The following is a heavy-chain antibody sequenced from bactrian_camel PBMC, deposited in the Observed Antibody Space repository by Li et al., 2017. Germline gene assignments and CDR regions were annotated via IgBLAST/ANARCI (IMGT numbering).Heavy chain of an antibody. J-gene: IGHJ4*01. Sequence: HVQLVESGGGSVQTGGSLRLSCAVSGYTYSRYCMGWFRRAPGKEREGVAAIDGDGGTSYADSVKGRFSISRDNAKNTLYLQMNSLKVEDTAMYLCAAVGRTWSGSWCCDQLVRGVPENRGQGTQVTVS. CDR3: AAVGRTWSGSWCCDQLVRGVPEN. CDR1: GYTYSRYC. CDR2: IDGDGGT. V-gene: IGHV3S26*01. D-gene: IGHD3*01.